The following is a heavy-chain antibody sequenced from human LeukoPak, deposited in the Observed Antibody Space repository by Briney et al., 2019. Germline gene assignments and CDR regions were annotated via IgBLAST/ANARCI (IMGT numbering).Heavy chain of an antibody. CDR3: ARDRSGYFDY. V-gene: IGHV4-30-4*01. CDR2: IYYSGST. CDR1: GGSISSGDYY. D-gene: IGHD3-22*01. Sequence: SQTLSLICTVSGGSISSGDYYWSWIRQPPGKGLEWIGYIYYSGSTYYNPSLKSRVTISVDTSKNQFSLKLSSVTAADTAVCYCARDRSGYFDYWGQGTLVTVSS. J-gene: IGHJ4*02.